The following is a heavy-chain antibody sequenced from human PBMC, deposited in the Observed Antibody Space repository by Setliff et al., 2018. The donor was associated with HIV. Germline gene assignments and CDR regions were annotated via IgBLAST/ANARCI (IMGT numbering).Heavy chain of an antibody. CDR1: GGGFSNHA. D-gene: IGHD6-19*01. CDR3: ARSPLYGSSDYHIES. CDR2: TIPIFTTT. Sequence: SVKVSCKASGGGFSNHAITWVRQAPGQGLEWMGVTIPIFTTTDYAQKFRGRLTINADESTDTAYMELRSLRSEDTAIYYCARSPLYGSSDYHIESWGQGTPVTVSS. V-gene: IGHV1-69*13. J-gene: IGHJ4*02.